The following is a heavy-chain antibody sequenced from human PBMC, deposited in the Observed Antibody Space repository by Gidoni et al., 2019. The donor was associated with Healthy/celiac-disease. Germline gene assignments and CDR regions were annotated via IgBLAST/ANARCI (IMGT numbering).Heavy chain of an antibody. CDR2: IRSSSSYI. J-gene: IGHJ4*02. Sequence: EVQLVESGGGLVKPGVSLRLSCAASGFPFSSYSMNGVRQAPGKGLEWVSSIRSSSSYIYNAESVKGRFTISRDNAKNSLYLQMNSLRAEDTAVYYCARDLVGATPFDYWGQGTLVTVSS. V-gene: IGHV3-21*01. CDR1: GFPFSSYS. CDR3: ARDLVGATPFDY. D-gene: IGHD1-26*01.